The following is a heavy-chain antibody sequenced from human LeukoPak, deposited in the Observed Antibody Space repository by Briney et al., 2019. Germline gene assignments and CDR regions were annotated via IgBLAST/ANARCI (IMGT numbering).Heavy chain of an antibody. CDR2: ISSSSTYI. CDR1: GFTFSSSS. Sequence: PGGSLRLSCAPSGFTFSSSSMAWVRQAPGKGLEWVSSISSSSTYIYYADSVKGRFTISRDNAKNSLYLQMNSLRAEDTAVYFCAIFILGARWGCDIWGQGTMVTVSS. V-gene: IGHV3-21*01. D-gene: IGHD1-26*01. J-gene: IGHJ3*02. CDR3: AIFILGARWGCDI.